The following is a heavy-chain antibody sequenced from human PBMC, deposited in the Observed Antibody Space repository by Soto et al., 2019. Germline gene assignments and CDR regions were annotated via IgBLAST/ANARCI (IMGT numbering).Heavy chain of an antibody. J-gene: IGHJ4*02. V-gene: IGHV1-2*04. CDR2: INPNSGGT. D-gene: IGHD6-19*01. CDR1: GYTFTGYY. CDR3: ARDRIAGAGTSGPTYDY. Sequence: ASVKVSCKAPGYTFTGYYMHWVRQAPGQGLEWMGWINPNSGGTNYAQKFQGWVTMTRDTSISTAYMELSRLRSDDTAVYYCARDRIAGAGTSGPTYDYWGQGTLVTVSS.